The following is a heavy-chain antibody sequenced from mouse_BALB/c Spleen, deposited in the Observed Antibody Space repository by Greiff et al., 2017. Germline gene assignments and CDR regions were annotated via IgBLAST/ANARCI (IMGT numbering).Heavy chain of an antibody. V-gene: IGHV5-17*02. CDR1: GFTFSSFG. Sequence: DVKLVESGGGLVQPGGSRKLSCAASGFTFSSFGMHWVRQAPEKGLEWVAYISSGSSTIYYADTVKGRFTISRDNPKNTLFLQMTSLRSEDTAMYYCARSWGYYGSRDYWGQGTTLTVSS. D-gene: IGHD1-1*01. CDR2: ISSGSSTI. CDR3: ARSWGYYGSRDY. J-gene: IGHJ2*01.